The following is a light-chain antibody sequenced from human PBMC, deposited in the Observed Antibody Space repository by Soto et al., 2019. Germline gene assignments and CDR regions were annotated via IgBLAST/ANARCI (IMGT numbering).Light chain of an antibody. V-gene: IGLV2-11*01. CDR1: RSDVGGYDY. J-gene: IGLJ1*01. Sequence: QSALTQPRSVSGSPGQSVSISCTGARSDVGGYDYVSWYQQHPDKAPKVIIYDVIKRPSGVPDRFSGSKSGNTASLTISGLQSDDEDDYYCCSYAGSDSYVFGPGTKVTVL. CDR2: DVI. CDR3: CSYAGSDSYV.